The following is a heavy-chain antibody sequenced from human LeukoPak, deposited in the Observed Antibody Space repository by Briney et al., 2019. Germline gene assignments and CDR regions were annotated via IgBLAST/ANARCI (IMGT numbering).Heavy chain of an antibody. CDR1: GGSISSGSYY. V-gene: IGHV4-61*02. D-gene: IGHD2-2*01. CDR3: ARDLRYCSSTSCHSDYYYYYYMDV. Sequence: SETLSLTCTVSGGSISSGSYYWSWIRQPAGKGLEWIGRIYTSGSTNYNPSLKSRVTISVDTSKNQFSLKLSSVTAADTAVYYCARDLRYCSSTSCHSDYYYYYYMDVWGKGTTVTVSS. J-gene: IGHJ6*03. CDR2: IYTSGST.